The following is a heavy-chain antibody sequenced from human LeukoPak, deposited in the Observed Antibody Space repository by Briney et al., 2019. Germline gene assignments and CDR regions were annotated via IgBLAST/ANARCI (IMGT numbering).Heavy chain of an antibody. CDR2: ISYDGSNK. Sequence: GGSLTLSCAASGFTFSSYGMHWVRQAPGKGLEWMAVISYDGSNKYYADSVKGRFTISRDNSKNTLYLQMNSLRAEDTAVYYCAKLVGEGFDYWGQGTLVTVSS. CDR1: GFTFSSYG. D-gene: IGHD3-10*01. CDR3: AKLVGEGFDY. V-gene: IGHV3-30*18. J-gene: IGHJ4*02.